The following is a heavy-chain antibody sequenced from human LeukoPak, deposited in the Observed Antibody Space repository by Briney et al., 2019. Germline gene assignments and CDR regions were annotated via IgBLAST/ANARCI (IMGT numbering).Heavy chain of an antibody. V-gene: IGHV3-21*04. CDR3: AKRGTLREFDY. D-gene: IGHD3-16*01. CDR1: GFTFNNYN. J-gene: IGHJ4*02. Sequence: GGSLRLSCAASGFTFNNYNMNWVRQAPGKALEWVSSITSSGTYIFYADSVKGRFTISRDNAKNSLYLQMNSLGPEDTALYYCAKRGTLREFDYWGQGTLVTVSS. CDR2: ITSSGTYI.